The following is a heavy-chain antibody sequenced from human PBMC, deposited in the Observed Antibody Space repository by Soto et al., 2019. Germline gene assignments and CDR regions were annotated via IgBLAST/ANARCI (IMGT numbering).Heavy chain of an antibody. Sequence: EVQLVESGGGLVQPGGSLRLSCAASGFTFSSFTMNRVRQAPGKGLEWVSYIGSSGITRYHADSVKGRFTVSRDKARNVLYLQMNRLRDEDTALSYWARSGRSGYHRYRLGSNDGRYVWGQGTMVTVSP. CDR1: GFTFSSFT. CDR2: IGSSGITR. J-gene: IGHJ3*01. CDR3: ARSGRSGYHRYRLGSNDGRYV. V-gene: IGHV3-48*02. D-gene: IGHD5-12*01.